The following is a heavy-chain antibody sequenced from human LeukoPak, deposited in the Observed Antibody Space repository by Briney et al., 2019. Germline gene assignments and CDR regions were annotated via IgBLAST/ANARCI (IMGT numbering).Heavy chain of an antibody. Sequence: ASVKLCFTASGYTFTSYAMHLGRQAPGRGLEWMGWIDAGNGNTNYSQKFEDRGIIIRATSARTAYMELISLRSEDTAVYYCARDLDAQYQLLYAAPAYGMDVRGQGTTVTVSS. CDR3: ARDLDAQYQLLYAAPAYGMDV. J-gene: IGHJ6*02. V-gene: IGHV1-3*01. CDR1: GYTFTSYA. CDR2: IDAGNGNT. D-gene: IGHD2-2*02.